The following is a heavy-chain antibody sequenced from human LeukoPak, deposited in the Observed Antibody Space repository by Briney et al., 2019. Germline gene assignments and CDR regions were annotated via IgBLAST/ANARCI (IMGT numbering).Heavy chain of an antibody. CDR3: AKGQSSSWLFDF. CDR2: VSGSGGST. CDR1: GFTFSSYA. J-gene: IGHJ4*02. Sequence: GGSLRLSCAASGFTFSSYAMSWVRQAPGKGLEWVSVVSGSGGSTYYADSVKGRFTISRDNSKNTPYLQMNSLRAEDTAVYYCAKGQSSSWLFDFWGQGTLVTVSS. V-gene: IGHV3-23*01. D-gene: IGHD6-13*01.